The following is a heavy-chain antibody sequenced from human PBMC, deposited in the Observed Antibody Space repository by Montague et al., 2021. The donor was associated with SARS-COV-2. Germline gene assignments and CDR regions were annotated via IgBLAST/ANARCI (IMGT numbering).Heavy chain of an antibody. CDR3: ATSADWGSTGRFDF. J-gene: IGHJ4*02. CDR1: GYRLTELP. V-gene: IGHV1-24*01. CDR2: VDPEDGKT. D-gene: IGHD7-27*01. Sequence: SRKVSFKVSGYRLTELPMHWVRQAPGKGLEWMGGVDPEDGKTIYAQNFQGRLTIAEDTSADTAYMELSSLRSDDTAVYYCATSADWGSTGRFDFWGRGTLVTVSS.